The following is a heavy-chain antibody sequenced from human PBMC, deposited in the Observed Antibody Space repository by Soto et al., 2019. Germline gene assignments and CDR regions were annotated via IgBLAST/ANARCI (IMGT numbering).Heavy chain of an antibody. CDR3: AGLLNSGGPLGVYDSSGYYWSH. CDR2: IYPGDSDT. D-gene: IGHD3-22*01. Sequence: GESLKISCKGSGYSFTSYWIGCVRQMPGKGLEWMGIIYPGDSDTRYSPSFQGQVTISADKSISTAYLQWSSLKASDTAMYYCAGLLNSGGPLGVYDSSGYYWSHWGQGTLVTVS. J-gene: IGHJ4*02. V-gene: IGHV5-51*01. CDR1: GYSFTSYW.